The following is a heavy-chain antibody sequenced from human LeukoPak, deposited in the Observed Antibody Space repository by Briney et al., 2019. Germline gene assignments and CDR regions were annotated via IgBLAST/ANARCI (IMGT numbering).Heavy chain of an antibody. CDR1: RFTFSSYW. Sequence: GGSLRLSCAVSRFTFSSYWMHWVRQDPRKGLVWVSRSNGDGRNINYADSVRGRFTISRDNAKNTLYLQMNTLRVEDTAVYYCTRDLMDYDVSTGLNHYYMDVWGQGTTVTVSS. CDR2: SNGDGRNI. D-gene: IGHD3-9*01. V-gene: IGHV3-74*01. J-gene: IGHJ6*02. CDR3: TRDLMDYDVSTGLNHYYMDV.